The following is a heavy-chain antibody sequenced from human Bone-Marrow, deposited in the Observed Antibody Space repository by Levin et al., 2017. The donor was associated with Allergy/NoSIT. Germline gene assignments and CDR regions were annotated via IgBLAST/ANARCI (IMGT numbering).Heavy chain of an antibody. D-gene: IGHD1-1*01. CDR2: IFPISGTT. CDR1: GGTFSSYG. J-gene: IGHJ5*02. V-gene: IGHV1-69*01. CDR3: AREVNVDATGSTWFDP. Sequence: KISCKASGGTFSSYGVSWVRQGPGQGLEWMGGIFPISGTTNYAQDFQDRVTITADESTTIVFMELRSLKSEDTAVYYCAREVNVDATGSTWFDPWGQGTLVTVS.